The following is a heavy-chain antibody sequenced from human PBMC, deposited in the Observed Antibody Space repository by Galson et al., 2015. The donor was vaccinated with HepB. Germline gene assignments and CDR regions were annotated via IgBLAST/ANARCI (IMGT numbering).Heavy chain of an antibody. V-gene: IGHV6-1*01. J-gene: IGHJ4*02. CDR1: GDSVSSNSAA. CDR3: ARVPLVRYSSGWYPAGSFDY. D-gene: IGHD6-19*01. CDR2: TYYRSKWYN. Sequence: CAISGDSVSSNSAAWNWIRQSPSRGLEWLGRTYYRSKWYNDYAVSVKSRITINPDTSKNQFSLQLNSVTPEDTAVYYCARVPLVRYSSGWYPAGSFDYWGQGTLVTVSS.